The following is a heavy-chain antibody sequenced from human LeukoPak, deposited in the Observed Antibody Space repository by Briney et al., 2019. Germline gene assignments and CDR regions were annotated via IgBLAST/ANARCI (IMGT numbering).Heavy chain of an antibody. D-gene: IGHD3-10*01. Sequence: HPGGSLRLSCAASGFTFSSYAMNWVRQAPGKGLEWVSAISGSGGSTYYADSVKGRFTISRDNSKNTLYLQMNSLRAEDTAVYYCVRTMVRGVISYYFDYWGQGTLVTVSS. CDR1: GFTFSSYA. V-gene: IGHV3-23*01. CDR3: VRTMVRGVISYYFDY. J-gene: IGHJ4*02. CDR2: ISGSGGST.